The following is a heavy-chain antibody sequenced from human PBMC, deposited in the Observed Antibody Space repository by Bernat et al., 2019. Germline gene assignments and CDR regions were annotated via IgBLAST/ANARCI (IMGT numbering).Heavy chain of an antibody. V-gene: IGHV3-33*01. CDR3: AGDLGGYCSSTCCYGLLYYYYGMDV. Sequence: QVQLVESGGGVVQPGRSLRLSCAASGFTFSSYGMHWVRQAPGKGLEWVAVIWYDGSNKYYADSVKGRFTISRDNSKNTLYLQMNSLRAEDTAVYYCAGDLGGYCSSTCCYGLLYYYYGMDVWGQGTTVTVSS. J-gene: IGHJ6*02. CDR2: IWYDGSNK. CDR1: GFTFSSYG. D-gene: IGHD2-2*01.